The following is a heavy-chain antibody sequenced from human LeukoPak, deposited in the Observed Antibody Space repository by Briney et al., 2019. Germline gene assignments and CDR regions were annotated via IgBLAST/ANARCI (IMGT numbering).Heavy chain of an antibody. J-gene: IGHJ4*02. CDR3: ARERIRGEDY. Sequence: GGSLRLSCAASGFTFRSYALHWVRQAPGKGLEWVAVISYDGSNKYYADSVKGRFTISRDNSKNTLYLQMNSLRAEDTAVYYCARERIRGEDYWGQGTLVTVSS. CDR2: ISYDGSNK. CDR1: GFTFRSYA. V-gene: IGHV3-30*04. D-gene: IGHD3-10*01.